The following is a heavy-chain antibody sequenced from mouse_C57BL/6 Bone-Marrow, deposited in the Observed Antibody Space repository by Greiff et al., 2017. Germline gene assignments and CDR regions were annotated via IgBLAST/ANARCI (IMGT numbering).Heavy chain of an antibody. V-gene: IGHV1-81*01. CDR3: AREGSNYVYYFDY. CDR1: GYTFTSYG. J-gene: IGHJ2*01. D-gene: IGHD2-5*01. CDR2: IYPRSGNT. Sequence: VKLMESGAELARPGASVKLSCKASGYTFTSYGISWVKQRTGQGLEWIGEIYPRSGNTYYNEKFKGKATLTADKSSSTAYMELRSLTSEDAAVYFCAREGSNYVYYFDYWGQGTTLTVSS.